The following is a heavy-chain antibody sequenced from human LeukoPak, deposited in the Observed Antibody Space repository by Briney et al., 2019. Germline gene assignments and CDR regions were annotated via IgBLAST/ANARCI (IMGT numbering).Heavy chain of an antibody. CDR1: GGSISSGYHY. Sequence: SETLSLTCTVSGGSISSGYHYWGWLRQPPGKGLEGLGCIYESGRTHYSTSIRSRITISVDTSKNQFSLELSSVTAADTAVYYCARGDSSSWSLFDYWGQGTLVTVSS. CDR2: IYESGRT. V-gene: IGHV4-39*01. CDR3: ARGDSSSWSLFDY. J-gene: IGHJ4*02. D-gene: IGHD6-13*01.